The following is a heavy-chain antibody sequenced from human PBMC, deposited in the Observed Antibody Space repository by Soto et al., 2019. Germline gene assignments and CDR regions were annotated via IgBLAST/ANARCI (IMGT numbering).Heavy chain of an antibody. Sequence: ASVKVSCKASGYTFTGYYMHWVRQAPGQGLEWMGWINPNSGGTNYAQKFQGWVTMTRDTSISTAYMELSRLRSDDTAVYYCARGMYYGSGVRYYYMDVWGKGTTVTVSS. CDR1: GYTFTGYY. V-gene: IGHV1-2*04. J-gene: IGHJ6*03. D-gene: IGHD3-10*01. CDR3: ARGMYYGSGVRYYYMDV. CDR2: INPNSGGT.